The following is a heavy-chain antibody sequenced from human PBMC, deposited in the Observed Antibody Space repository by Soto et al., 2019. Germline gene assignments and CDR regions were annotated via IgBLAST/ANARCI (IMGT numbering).Heavy chain of an antibody. D-gene: IGHD3-16*01. Sequence: PGGSRRLSCSASGFIFSESTIYWVRQVPGKGLEAISAVSTSGRSTYYADSVKDRFTISRDNSKNTLFLQMGSLRPEDTAIYYCVKQAHGWEGVVFDFWGQGTQVTVSS. V-gene: IGHV3-64D*06. CDR2: VSTSGRST. CDR3: VKQAHGWEGVVFDF. CDR1: GFIFSEST. J-gene: IGHJ4*02.